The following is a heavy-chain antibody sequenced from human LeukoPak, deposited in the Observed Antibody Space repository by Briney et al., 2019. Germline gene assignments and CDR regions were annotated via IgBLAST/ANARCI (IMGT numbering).Heavy chain of an antibody. CDR3: ARMQRYGRC. Sequence: GGTLRLSCAASGFALSRFSMRWVRRAPGGGLEWVANLKEDGTEEEYLDSVKGRFPIFRDNAKNSLDLQMNSLRAEDTAVYCWARMQRYGRCWGEGTLVTVSS. CDR1: GFALSRFS. J-gene: IGHJ4*02. D-gene: IGHD1-14*01. V-gene: IGHV3-7*01. CDR2: LKEDGTEE.